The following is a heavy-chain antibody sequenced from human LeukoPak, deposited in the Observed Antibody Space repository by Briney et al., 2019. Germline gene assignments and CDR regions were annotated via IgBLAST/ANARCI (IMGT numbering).Heavy chain of an antibody. J-gene: IGHJ4*02. CDR1: GFTFSNAY. V-gene: IGHV3-15*01. D-gene: IGHD3-10*01. Sequence: PGESLRLSCTASGFTFSNAYMSWVRQAPGKGLEWVGRIKSETGGGTTNYAAPVKGRFTISRDDSRNTLYLQMNSLKIEDTAVYYCTTEALWFGELFFDFWGQGTLVTVSS. CDR3: TTEALWFGELFFDF. CDR2: IKSETGGGTT.